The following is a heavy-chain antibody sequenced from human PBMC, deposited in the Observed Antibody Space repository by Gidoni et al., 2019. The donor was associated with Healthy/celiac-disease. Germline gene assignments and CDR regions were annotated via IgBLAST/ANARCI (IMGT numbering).Heavy chain of an antibody. V-gene: IGHV4-39*01. CDR2: IYYSGST. CDR3: ARTQGGYYDFWSGSSPPAFDY. CDR1: GGSISSSSYY. D-gene: IGHD3-3*01. Sequence: QLQLQESGPGLVKPSETLSLTCTVSGGSISSSSYYWGWIRQPPGKGLEWIGSIYYSGSTYYNPSLKSRVTISVDTSKNQFSLKLSSVTAADTAVYYCARTQGGYYDFWSGSSPPAFDYWGQGTLVTVSS. J-gene: IGHJ4*02.